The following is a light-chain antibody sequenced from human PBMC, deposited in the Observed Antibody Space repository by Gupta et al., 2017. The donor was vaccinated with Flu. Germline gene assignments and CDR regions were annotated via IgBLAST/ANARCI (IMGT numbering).Light chain of an antibody. J-gene: IGLJ1*01. V-gene: IGLV1-51*02. Sequence: QSVLTQPPSVSAAPGQQVTISCSGSSSNIGNNYVSWYQQLPGTAPKLLIYENNKRPSGIPDRFSGSKSGTSATLGITGLQTGDEADYYCGTWDSSLSALLYVFGTGTKVTVL. CDR2: ENN. CDR3: GTWDSSLSALLYV. CDR1: SSNIGNNY.